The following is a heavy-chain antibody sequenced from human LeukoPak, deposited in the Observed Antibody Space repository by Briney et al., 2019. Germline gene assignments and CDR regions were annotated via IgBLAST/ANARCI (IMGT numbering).Heavy chain of an antibody. CDR2: VSYSGNT. D-gene: IGHD6-6*01. CDR1: GGSINIGGFY. Sequence: PSETLSLTCTVSGGSINIGGFYWTWLRQLPGTDLEWIGYVSYSGNTYYSPSLKSRVTIAIDSSKNQFSLRLSSVTAADTAVYYCARDRGSSRAYFDSWGQGSLVTVSS. V-gene: IGHV4-31*03. J-gene: IGHJ4*02. CDR3: ARDRGSSRAYFDS.